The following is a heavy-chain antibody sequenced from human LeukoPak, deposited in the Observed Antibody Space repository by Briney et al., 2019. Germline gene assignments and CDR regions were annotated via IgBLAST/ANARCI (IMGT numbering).Heavy chain of an antibody. J-gene: IGHJ5*02. CDR1: GGSFSGYY. CDR2: INHSGST. Sequence: SETLSLTCAVYGGSFSGYYWSWIRRPAGNGLEWIGEINHSGSTNYNPSLKSRVTISVDTSKNQFSLKLSSVTAADTAVYYCARVAARCSSTSCSLWFDPCGQGTLVTVSS. V-gene: IGHV4-34*01. D-gene: IGHD2-2*01. CDR3: ARVAARCSSTSCSLWFDP.